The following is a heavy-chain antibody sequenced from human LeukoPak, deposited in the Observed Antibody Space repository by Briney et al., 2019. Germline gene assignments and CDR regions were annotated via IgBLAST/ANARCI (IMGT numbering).Heavy chain of an antibody. Sequence: SETLSLTCTVSGGSISSYYWSWVRQAAGKGLEWIGRIYASGNTNYNPSLKGRVTMTIDTSKNQFSLDLSSVTAADTVVYYCARGRGSSWYYFDSWGQGTLVTISS. D-gene: IGHD6-13*01. CDR3: ARGRGSSWYYFDS. J-gene: IGHJ4*02. CDR2: IYASGNT. CDR1: GGSISSYY. V-gene: IGHV4-4*07.